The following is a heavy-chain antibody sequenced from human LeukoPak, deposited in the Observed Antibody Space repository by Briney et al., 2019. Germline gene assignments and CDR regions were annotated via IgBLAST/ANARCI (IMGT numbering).Heavy chain of an antibody. D-gene: IGHD3-10*01. Sequence: SETLSLTCAVSGGSISSGGYSWSWIRQPPEKGLEWIGYIYHSGSTYYNPSLKSRVTISVDRSKNQFSLKLSSVTAADTAVYYCASMVRGVVDAFDIWGQGTMVTVSS. V-gene: IGHV4-30-2*01. J-gene: IGHJ3*02. CDR3: ASMVRGVVDAFDI. CDR2: IYHSGST. CDR1: GGSISSGGYS.